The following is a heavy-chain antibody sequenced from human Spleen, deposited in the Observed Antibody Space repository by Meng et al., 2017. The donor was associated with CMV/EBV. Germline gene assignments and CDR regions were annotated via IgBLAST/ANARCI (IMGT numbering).Heavy chain of an antibody. V-gene: IGHV1-2*02. J-gene: IGHJ6*02. CDR2: INPNSGGT. Sequence: ASVKVSCKASGYTFTGYYMHWVQQAPGQGLEWMGWINPNSGGTNYAQKFQGRVTMTRDTSISTAYMELSRLRSDDTAVYYCARGYDSSGYDHLYYYVMDVWGQGTTVTVSS. CDR3: ARGYDSSGYDHLYYYVMDV. CDR1: GYTFTGYY. D-gene: IGHD3-22*01.